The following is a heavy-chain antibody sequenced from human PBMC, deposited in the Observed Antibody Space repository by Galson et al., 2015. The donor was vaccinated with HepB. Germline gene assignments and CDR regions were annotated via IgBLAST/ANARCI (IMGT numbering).Heavy chain of an antibody. CDR3: ARGPDYGDYVFSYWYFDL. J-gene: IGHJ2*01. V-gene: IGHV3-21*01. CDR2: ISSSSSYI. CDR1: GFTFSSYS. D-gene: IGHD4-17*01. Sequence: SLRLSCAASGFTFSSYSMNWVRQAPGKGLEWVSSISSSSSYIYYADSVKGRFTISRDNAKNSLYLQMNSLRAEDTAVYYCARGPDYGDYVFSYWYFDLWGRGTLVTVSS.